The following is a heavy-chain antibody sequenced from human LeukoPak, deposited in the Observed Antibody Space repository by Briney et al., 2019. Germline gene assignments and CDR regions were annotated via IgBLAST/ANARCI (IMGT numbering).Heavy chain of an antibody. J-gene: IGHJ4*02. Sequence: GGSLRLSCADSGFTFSSHWMHWVRQAPGKGLVWVSRIKYDASSTSYADSVKGRFTISRDNAKNTLYLQMNSLRTEDTAVYYCARGRGSWYGVYFDYWGQGTLVTVSS. CDR1: GFTFSSHW. CDR3: ARGRGSWYGVYFDY. D-gene: IGHD6-13*01. CDR2: IKYDASST. V-gene: IGHV3-74*01.